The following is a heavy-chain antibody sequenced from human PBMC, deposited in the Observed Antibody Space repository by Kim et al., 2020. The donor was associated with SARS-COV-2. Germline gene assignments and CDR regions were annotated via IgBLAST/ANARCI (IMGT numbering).Heavy chain of an antibody. CDR1: GFTFSNYA. Sequence: GGSLRLSCAASGFTFSNYAIHWVRQAPGKGLEYVSAISVYGGNTYYADSVKGRFIVSRDNSKNTLHLQMGSMRVEDMAIYYCARVIPVAGSRGYFEYWGQGPPVTVSS. CDR3: ARVIPVAGSRGYFEY. D-gene: IGHD6-19*01. V-gene: IGHV3-64*02. J-gene: IGHJ4*02. CDR2: ISVYGGNT.